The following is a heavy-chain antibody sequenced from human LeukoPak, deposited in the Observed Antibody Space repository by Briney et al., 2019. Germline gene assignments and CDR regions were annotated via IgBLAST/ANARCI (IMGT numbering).Heavy chain of an antibody. CDR3: AKVGGSGWYYYYYYYYMDV. J-gene: IGHJ6*03. Sequence: GGSLRLSCAASGFTFSSYAMSWVRQAPGKGLEWVSAISGSGGSTYYADSVKGRFTISRDNSKNTLYLQMNSLRAEDTAVYYCAKVGGSGWYYYYYYYYMDVWGKGTTVTVSS. D-gene: IGHD6-19*01. CDR2: ISGSGGST. CDR1: GFTFSSYA. V-gene: IGHV3-23*01.